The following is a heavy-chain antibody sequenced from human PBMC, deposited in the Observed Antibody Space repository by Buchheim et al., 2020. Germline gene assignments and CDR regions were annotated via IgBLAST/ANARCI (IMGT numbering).Heavy chain of an antibody. J-gene: IGHJ4*02. CDR2: SRNKANSFIP. V-gene: IGHV3-72*01. D-gene: IGHD4-23*01. Sequence: EVQLVESGGGLVQPGGSLRLSCAASGFSVSDHYMDWVRQAPGKGLEWVGRSRNKANSFIPHSAASVKGRFTISRDDSKKSVDLQMNSLKTEDTAVYFCAREDFGGSFDYWGQG. CDR3: AREDFGGSFDY. CDR1: GFSVSDHY.